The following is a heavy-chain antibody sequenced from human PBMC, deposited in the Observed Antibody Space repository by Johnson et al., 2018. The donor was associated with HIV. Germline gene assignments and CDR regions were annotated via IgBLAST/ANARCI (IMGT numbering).Heavy chain of an antibody. CDR2: ISGSGGST. D-gene: IGHD3-10*01. CDR1: GFTFSSYA. CDR3: ASGGKSYYGAFDI. V-gene: IGHV3-23*04. Sequence: VQLVESGGGLVQPGRSLRLSCAASGFTFSSYAMSWVRQAPGKGLEWVSAISGSGGSTYYADSVKGRFTISRDKSKNTLYLQMNSLRAEDTAVYYCASGGKSYYGAFDIWGQGTMVTVSS. J-gene: IGHJ3*02.